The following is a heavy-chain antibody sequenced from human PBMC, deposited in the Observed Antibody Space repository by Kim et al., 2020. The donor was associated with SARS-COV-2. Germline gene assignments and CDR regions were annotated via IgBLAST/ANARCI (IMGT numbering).Heavy chain of an antibody. CDR3: ARPRIPAATGFYFDY. CDR2: INPSDGST. CDR1: GYIFSNYY. V-gene: IGHV1-46*01. J-gene: IGHJ4*02. D-gene: IGHD6-13*01. Sequence: VSVKVSCKTSGYIFSNYYIHWVRQAPGQGLEWMGIINPSDGSTTYAQKFQGRVTMTRDTSTNIVFMELSSLRSDDTAVYYCARPRIPAATGFYFDYWGQGTLVTVSS.